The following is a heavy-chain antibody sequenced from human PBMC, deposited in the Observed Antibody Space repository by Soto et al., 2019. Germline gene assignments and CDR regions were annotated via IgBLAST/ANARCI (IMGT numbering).Heavy chain of an antibody. CDR2: INHSGST. CDR3: ARGMKRYYYYYGMDV. J-gene: IGHJ6*02. CDR1: GGSFSGYY. V-gene: IGHV4-34*01. Sequence: SETLSLTCAVYGGSFSGYYWSWIRQPPGKGLEWIGEINHSGSTNYNPSLKSRVTISVDTSKNQFSLKLSSVTAADTAAYYCARGMKRYYYYYGMDVWGQGTTVTAP.